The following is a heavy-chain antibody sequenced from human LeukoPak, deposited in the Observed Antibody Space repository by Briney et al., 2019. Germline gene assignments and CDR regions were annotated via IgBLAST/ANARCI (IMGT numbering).Heavy chain of an antibody. CDR2: INPNSGGT. CDR3: ARDYYYDSSGYLDY. Sequence: ASVTVSCKASGYTFTGYYMHWVRQAPGQGLAWIGWINPNSGGTNYAQKFQGRVTMTRDTSISTAYMELSRLRSDDTAVYYCARDYYYDSSGYLDYWGQGTLVTVSS. J-gene: IGHJ4*02. D-gene: IGHD3-22*01. CDR1: GYTFTGYY. V-gene: IGHV1-2*02.